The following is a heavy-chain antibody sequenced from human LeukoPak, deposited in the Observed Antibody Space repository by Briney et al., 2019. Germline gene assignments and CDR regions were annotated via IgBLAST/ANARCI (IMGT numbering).Heavy chain of an antibody. CDR2: INAGNGNT. Sequence: ASVKVSCKASGYTFTSYAMHWVRQAPGQRLEWMGWINAGNGNTKYSQKFQGRVTITRDTSASTAYMELSSLRSEDTAVYYCARGEQQLVPCLTYYGMDVWGQGTTVTVSS. CDR1: GYTFTSYA. D-gene: IGHD6-13*01. V-gene: IGHV1-3*01. J-gene: IGHJ6*02. CDR3: ARGEQQLVPCLTYYGMDV.